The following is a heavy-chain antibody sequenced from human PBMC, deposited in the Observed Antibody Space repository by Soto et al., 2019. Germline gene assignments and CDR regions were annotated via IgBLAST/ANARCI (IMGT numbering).Heavy chain of an antibody. V-gene: IGHV1-69*02. J-gene: IGHJ5*02. CDR2: IIPILGIA. CDR3: AIMVCSGGSCYTP. Sequence: QVQLVQSGAKVKKPGSSVKVSCKASGGTFSSYTISWVRQAPGQGLEWMGRIIPILGIANYAQKFQGRVTITADKSTSTAYMELSSLRSEDTAVYYCAIMVCSGGSCYTPWGQGTLVTVSS. CDR1: GGTFSSYT. D-gene: IGHD2-15*01.